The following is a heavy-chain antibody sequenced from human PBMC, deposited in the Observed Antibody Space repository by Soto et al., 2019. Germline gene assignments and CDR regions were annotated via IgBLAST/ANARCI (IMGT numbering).Heavy chain of an antibody. D-gene: IGHD4-17*01. J-gene: IGHJ3*02. CDR1: GGFVDSGGYY. CDR2: MRYSGSS. Sequence: QVQLQESGPGLVKPSRTLTLTCTVSGGFVDSGGYYWTWIRHLPGKGLEWIGYMRYSGSSYYNPSLESRVNMSFDTSKNNCSLKLSAVTAADTAVYYCAIPGGDPRHFGDYGSSGWGAFDIWGQGTMVTVSS. CDR3: AIPGGDPRHFGDYGSSGWGAFDI. V-gene: IGHV4-31*03.